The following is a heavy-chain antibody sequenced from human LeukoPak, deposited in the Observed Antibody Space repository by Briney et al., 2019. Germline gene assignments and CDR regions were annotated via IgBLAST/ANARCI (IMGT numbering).Heavy chain of an antibody. J-gene: IGHJ4*02. V-gene: IGHV3-30*02. D-gene: IGHD3-3*01. CDR2: IRYDGSHK. CDR3: AKDGPYDFWSGYAFDY. CDR1: GFTLISYG. Sequence: GGPLTLSCAASGFTLISYGMLWLRQAPGRALAGVAFIRYDGSHKYFADSLKGRFTISRDNSKNPLYLQMNSLRAEDTAVYYCAKDGPYDFWSGYAFDYWGQGTLVTVSS.